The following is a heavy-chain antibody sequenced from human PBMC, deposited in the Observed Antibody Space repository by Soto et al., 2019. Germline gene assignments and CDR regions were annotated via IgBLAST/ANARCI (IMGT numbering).Heavy chain of an antibody. Sequence: GGSLRLSCAASGFTFSRYGMHWFRQAPGKGLEWVAVISYDGSNKYYADSVKGRFTISRDNSKNTLYLQMNSLRAEDTAVYYCAKDSILGVYYDSSGYYSHAFDIWGQGTMVTVSS. J-gene: IGHJ3*02. D-gene: IGHD3-22*01. CDR3: AKDSILGVYYDSSGYYSHAFDI. V-gene: IGHV3-30*18. CDR1: GFTFSRYG. CDR2: ISYDGSNK.